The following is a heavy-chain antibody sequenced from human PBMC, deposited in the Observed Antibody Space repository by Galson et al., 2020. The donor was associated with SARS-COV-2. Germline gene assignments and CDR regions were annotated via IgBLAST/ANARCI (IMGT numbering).Heavy chain of an antibody. CDR3: ATNSGWADYYYGFDV. V-gene: IGHV1-24*01. CDR1: GYTHTELY. Sequence: ASVKVSCKVSGYTHTELYIHWVRQAPGKGLEWMGGFDPEDGKTIYAQKFQDRVTMTEDTPTDTAYMELSSLRSEDTAMYYCATNSGWADYYYGFDVWGPGTTVTVS. J-gene: IGHJ6*02. D-gene: IGHD6-19*01. CDR2: FDPEDGKT.